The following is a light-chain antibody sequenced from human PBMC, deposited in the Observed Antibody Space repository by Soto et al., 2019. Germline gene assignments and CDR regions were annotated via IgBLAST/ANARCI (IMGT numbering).Light chain of an antibody. J-gene: IGKJ4*01. CDR2: GAS. CDR3: QQLNSYPVT. V-gene: IGKV1-9*01. CDR1: QGISRY. Sequence: IQLTQSPSSLSVSVGDRVTITCRASQGISRYLAWYQQKPGNAPKLLIYGASTLQSGVPSRFSGSGSGTHFTLSITSLQLEDFVTYYCQQLNSYPVTFGGGSKVEI.